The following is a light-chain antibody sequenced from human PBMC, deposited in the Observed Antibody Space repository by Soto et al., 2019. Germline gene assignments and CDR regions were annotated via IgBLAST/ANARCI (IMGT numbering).Light chain of an antibody. V-gene: IGLV2-14*01. J-gene: IGLJ2*01. CDR2: EVS. Sequence: QSALTQPASVSGSPGQSITISCTGTSSDVGGYNYVSWYQQHPGKAPKLMIYEVSNRPSGVSNRFSGSKSGNTASLTISGLQAEDEADYYCSSYTSSSIPHVVFGGGTQLTVL. CDR1: SSDVGGYNY. CDR3: SSYTSSSIPHVV.